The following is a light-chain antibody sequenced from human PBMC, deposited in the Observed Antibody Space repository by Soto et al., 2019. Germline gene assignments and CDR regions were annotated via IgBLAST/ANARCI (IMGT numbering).Light chain of an antibody. CDR1: QSVSNNY. J-gene: IGKJ1*01. V-gene: IGKV3-20*01. CDR2: GAS. Sequence: EKMLTQPPGTLSLSKGERATLSCRASQSVSNNYLAWYQQKPGQAPRLLIYGASNRAAGIPDGFSGSGSGTDFTLTISRLEPEDFAVYYCQQYGSSGTFGQGTKVDIK. CDR3: QQYGSSGT.